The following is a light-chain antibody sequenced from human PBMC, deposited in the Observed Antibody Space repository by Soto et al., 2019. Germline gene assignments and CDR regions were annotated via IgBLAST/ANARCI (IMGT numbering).Light chain of an antibody. J-gene: IGKJ1*01. CDR2: DAS. Sequence: DIQMTQSPSTLSASVVDRVTITCRASQSISSWLAWYQQKPGRAPKLLIFDASSLESGAPSRFSGSGSGTEFTLTISSLQPDDFATYYCLQYSTYSQTFGQGTKVEIK. CDR3: LQYSTYSQT. CDR1: QSISSW. V-gene: IGKV1-5*01.